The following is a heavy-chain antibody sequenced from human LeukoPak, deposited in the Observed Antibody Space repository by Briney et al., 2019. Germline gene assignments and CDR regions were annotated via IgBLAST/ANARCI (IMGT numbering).Heavy chain of an antibody. CDR3: ARELLSGDPSIGN. V-gene: IGHV4-39*07. Sequence: SETLSLTCTVSGGSINSRNYYWGWIRQPPGKGLEWIGTLSYSGSTSYSPSLKSRVSISVDTSKDQFSLKLRSVTAADTAVYYCARELLSGDPSIGNWGQGTLVTVSS. D-gene: IGHD7-27*01. J-gene: IGHJ4*02. CDR1: GGSINSRNYY. CDR2: LSYSGST.